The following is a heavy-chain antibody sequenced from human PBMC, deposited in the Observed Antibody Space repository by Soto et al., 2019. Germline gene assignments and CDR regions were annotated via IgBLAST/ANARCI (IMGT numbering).Heavy chain of an antibody. CDR2: IYSGGAT. D-gene: IGHD1-1*01. Sequence: EVQLVESGGGLVQPGGSLRLSCAASGFTVSNNYMRWVRQAPGKGLVWVSLIYSGGATYYAGSVKGRFTISRDNSKNTLYLQMNSLRAEDTTVYYCARDGTYNWVGGQGILVTVSS. J-gene: IGHJ4*02. CDR1: GFTVSNNY. V-gene: IGHV3-66*01. CDR3: ARDGTYNWV.